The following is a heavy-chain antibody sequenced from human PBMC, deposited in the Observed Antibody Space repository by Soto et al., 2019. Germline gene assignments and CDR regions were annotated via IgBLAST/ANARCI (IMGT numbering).Heavy chain of an antibody. V-gene: IGHV1-3*05. J-gene: IGHJ4*02. D-gene: IGHD6-19*01. Sequence: QVQLVQSGAEEKKPGASVKVSCKASGYTFTGYAMDWVRQARGQRLEWMGWINAGNGNTKYSQKFQGRVTITRDTSASTALMELSSLRSADTAVYYCARAVAVPADFDYWGQGTLVTVSS. CDR3: ARAVAVPADFDY. CDR1: GYTFTGYA. CDR2: INAGNGNT.